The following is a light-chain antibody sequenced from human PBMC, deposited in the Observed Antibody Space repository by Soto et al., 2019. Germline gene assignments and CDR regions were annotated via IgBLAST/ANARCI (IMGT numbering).Light chain of an antibody. CDR1: QSVSSN. V-gene: IGKV3-15*01. CDR2: GAS. Sequence: EIVMTQSPATLSVSPGERATLSCRASQSVSSNLAWYQQKPGQAPRLLIYGASTRATGIPARFSGSGSGTEFTLTISSLQPDDFATYYCQQYNTYSPRNPFGQGTKVDIK. CDR3: QQYNTYSPRNP. J-gene: IGKJ1*01.